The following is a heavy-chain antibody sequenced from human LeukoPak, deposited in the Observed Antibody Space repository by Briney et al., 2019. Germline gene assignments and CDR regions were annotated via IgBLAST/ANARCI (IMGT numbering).Heavy chain of an antibody. V-gene: IGHV1-2*02. Sequence: AASVKLSCKSSGSTFTVYYMHLVRQAPGPGIEWMGWTNPNSGSTNYAQKFQGRVTMTRDTSNSTAYMELSRLRSDDTAVYYCARVTMIVVARDPFDFWGQGTLVTVSS. D-gene: IGHD3-22*01. CDR2: TNPNSGST. CDR3: ARVTMIVVARDPFDF. J-gene: IGHJ4*02. CDR1: GSTFTVYY.